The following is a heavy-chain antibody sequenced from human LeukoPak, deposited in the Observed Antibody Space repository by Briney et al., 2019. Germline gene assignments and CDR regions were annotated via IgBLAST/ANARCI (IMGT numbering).Heavy chain of an antibody. V-gene: IGHV1-46*01. CDR3: ARVPPGGFGELSPLFDY. CDR1: GYTFTSYY. CDR2: INPSGGST. J-gene: IGHJ4*02. Sequence: ASVKVSCKASGYTFTSYYMHWGRQAPGQGLEWMGIINPSGGSTSYAQKLQGRVTMTTDTSTSTAYMELRSLRSDDTAVYYCARVPPGGFGELSPLFDYWGQGTLVTVSS. D-gene: IGHD3-10*01.